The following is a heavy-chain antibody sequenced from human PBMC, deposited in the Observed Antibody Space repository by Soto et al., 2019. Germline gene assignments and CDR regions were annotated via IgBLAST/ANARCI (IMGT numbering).Heavy chain of an antibody. CDR1: GGSVSSGSYY. D-gene: IGHD1-26*01. J-gene: IGHJ4*02. CDR2: IYYSGST. CDR3: ARGWEASGSYFGY. V-gene: IGHV4-61*01. Sequence: QVQLQESGPGLVKPSETLSLTCTVSGGSVSSGSYYWSWIRQPPGKGLEWIGYIYYSGSTNYNPSLKSRVTISVDTSKNQFSLKLSSVTAADTAVYYCARGWEASGSYFGYWGQGTLVTVSS.